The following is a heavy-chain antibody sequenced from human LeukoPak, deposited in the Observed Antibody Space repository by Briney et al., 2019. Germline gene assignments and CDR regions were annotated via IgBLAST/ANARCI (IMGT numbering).Heavy chain of an antibody. CDR2: IYSGGST. D-gene: IGHD3-22*01. J-gene: IGHJ5*02. V-gene: IGHV3-66*01. Sequence: PGGSLRLSCAASGFTVSSIYMSWVRQAPGKGLEWVSVIYSGGSTYYADSVKGRFTISRDNSKNTLYLQMNSLRVDDTAVYYCALTDSSGYYSRFNPWGQGTLVIVSS. CDR3: ALTDSSGYYSRFNP. CDR1: GFTVSSIY.